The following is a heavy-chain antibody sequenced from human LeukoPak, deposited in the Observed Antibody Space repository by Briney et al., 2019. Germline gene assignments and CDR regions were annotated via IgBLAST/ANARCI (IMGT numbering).Heavy chain of an antibody. J-gene: IGHJ6*02. V-gene: IGHV4-61*08. CDR1: GGSISSVDYY. D-gene: IGHD4-17*01. Sequence: SETLSLTCTVSGGSISSVDYYWSWIRQPPGKGLEWIGYIYYSGSTNYNPSLKSRVTISVDTSKNQFSLKLSSVTAADTAVYYCARTYGDYGGYYYYGMDVWGQGTTVTVSS. CDR3: ARTYGDYGGYYYYGMDV. CDR2: IYYSGST.